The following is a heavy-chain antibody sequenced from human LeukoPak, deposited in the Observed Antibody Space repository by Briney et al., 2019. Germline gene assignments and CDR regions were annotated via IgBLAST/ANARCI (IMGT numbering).Heavy chain of an antibody. CDR2: IIPILGIA. V-gene: IGHV1-69*04. Sequence: SVKVSCKASGGTFSSYAISWVRQAPGQGLEWMGRIIPILGIANYAQKFQGRVTITADKSTSTAYMELSGLRSEDTAVYYCATPYGDYEYGMDVWGQGTTVTVSS. D-gene: IGHD4-17*01. CDR1: GGTFSSYA. J-gene: IGHJ6*02. CDR3: ATPYGDYEYGMDV.